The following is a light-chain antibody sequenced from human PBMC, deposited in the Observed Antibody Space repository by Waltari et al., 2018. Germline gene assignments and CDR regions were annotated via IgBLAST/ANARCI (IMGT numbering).Light chain of an antibody. CDR1: SSDVGGTSH. J-gene: IGLJ3*02. CDR3: SSYAGSNNLL. CDR2: AVS. V-gene: IGLV2-8*01. Sequence: QSALTQPPSASGSPGQSVPISSTGTSSDVGGTSHVSWYQQPPGKAPKLIIYAVSKRPSGVPDRFSGSKSGNTASLTVSGLQAEDEADYYCSSYAGSNNLLFGGGTKLTVL.